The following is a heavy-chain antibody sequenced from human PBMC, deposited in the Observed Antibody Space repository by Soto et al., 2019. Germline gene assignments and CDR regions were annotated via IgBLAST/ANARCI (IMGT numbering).Heavy chain of an antibody. J-gene: IGHJ5*02. V-gene: IGHV4-31*03. Sequence: QVQLQESGPGLVKPSQTLSLTCTVSGGSISSGGYYWSWIRQHPGKGLEWIGYIYYSGSTYYNPSLKSRVTISVDTSKIQFPLKLSSVTAADTAVYYCARDPGSGSPTGAFDPWGQGTLVTVSS. CDR1: GGSISSGGYY. D-gene: IGHD3-10*01. CDR2: IYYSGST. CDR3: ARDPGSGSPTGAFDP.